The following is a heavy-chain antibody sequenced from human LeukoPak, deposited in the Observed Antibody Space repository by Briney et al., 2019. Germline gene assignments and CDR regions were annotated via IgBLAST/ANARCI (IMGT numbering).Heavy chain of an antibody. D-gene: IGHD6-6*01. CDR1: GGSFSGYY. CDR3: ARDQYSSSHYYMDV. CDR2: INHSGST. Sequence: SETLSLTCAVYGGSFSGYYWSWIRQPPGKGLEWIGEINHSGSTNYNPSLKSRVTISVDTSKNQFSLKLSSVTAADTAVYYCARDQYSSSHYYMDVWGKGTTVTVSS. J-gene: IGHJ6*03. V-gene: IGHV4-34*01.